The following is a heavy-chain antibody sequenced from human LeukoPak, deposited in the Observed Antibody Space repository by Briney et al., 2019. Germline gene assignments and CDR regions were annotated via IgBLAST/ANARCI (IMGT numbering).Heavy chain of an antibody. CDR2: MNPNSGNT. V-gene: IGHV1-8*01. CDR1: GYTFTSYD. CDR3: ARAASRVVPAAMGGNWFDP. Sequence: ASVKVSCKASGYTFTSYDINWVRQATGQGLEWMGWMNPNSGNTGYAQKFQGRVTMTRNTSISTAYMELSSLRSEDTAVYYCARAASRVVPAAMGGNWFDPWGQGTLVTVSS. D-gene: IGHD2-2*01. J-gene: IGHJ5*02.